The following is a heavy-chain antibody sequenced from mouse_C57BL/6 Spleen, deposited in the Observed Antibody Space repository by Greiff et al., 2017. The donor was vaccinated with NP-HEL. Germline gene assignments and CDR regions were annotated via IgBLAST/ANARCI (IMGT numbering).Heavy chain of an antibody. Sequence: QVQLQQPGAELVKPGASVKLSCKASGYTFTSYWMQWVKQRPGQGLEWIGEIDPSDSYTNYNQKFKGKATLTVDTSSSTAYMQLSSLTSEDSAVYYCARRGDYYYGSTLFAYWGQGTLVTVSA. CDR2: IDPSDSYT. J-gene: IGHJ3*01. CDR3: ARRGDYYYGSTLFAY. D-gene: IGHD1-1*01. CDR1: GYTFTSYW. V-gene: IGHV1-50*01.